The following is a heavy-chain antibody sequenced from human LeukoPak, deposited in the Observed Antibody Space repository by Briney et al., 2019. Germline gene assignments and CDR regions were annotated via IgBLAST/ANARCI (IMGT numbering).Heavy chain of an antibody. Sequence: GASVRVSCRASGYTFTSSYMHWVRQAPGQGLEWMGVITPSSGSTTYAQKFQGRVTMTRDTSTSTVYMELSSLTSEDTAAYFCSRRSGGNSGFDPWGQGTLVTVSS. CDR3: SRRSGGNSGFDP. CDR2: ITPSSGST. D-gene: IGHD2-21*02. CDR1: GYTFTSSY. V-gene: IGHV1-46*01. J-gene: IGHJ5*02.